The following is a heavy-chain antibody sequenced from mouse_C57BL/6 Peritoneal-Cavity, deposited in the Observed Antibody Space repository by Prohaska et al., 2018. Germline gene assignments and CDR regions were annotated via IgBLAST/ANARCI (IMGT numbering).Heavy chain of an antibody. J-gene: IGHJ2*01. CDR2: IWSGGST. CDR3: ARIAPLYYFDY. Sequence: QVQLKQSGPGLVQPSQSLSLTCTVSCFSLTSYGVHWVRQSPGKGLEWLGVIWSGGSTDYNAAFISRLSISKDNSKSQVFFKMNSLQADDTAIYYCARIAPLYYFDYWGQGTTLTVSS. D-gene: IGHD6-1*01. CDR1: CFSLTSYG. V-gene: IGHV2-2*01.